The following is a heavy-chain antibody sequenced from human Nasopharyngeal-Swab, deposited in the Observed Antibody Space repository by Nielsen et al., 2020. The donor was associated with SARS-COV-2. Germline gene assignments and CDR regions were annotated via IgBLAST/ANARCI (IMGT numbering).Heavy chain of an antibody. CDR2: INPGGGSA. CDR3: ARGGDPREVVAATDCFDP. D-gene: IGHD2-15*01. V-gene: IGHV1-46*01. J-gene: IGHJ5*02. Sequence: WVRQAPGQGLEWMGIINPGGGSARYSQNFQGRVTMTRDTSTSTVYMELSSLRSEDTAVYYCARGGDPREVVAATDCFDPWDQGTLVTVSS.